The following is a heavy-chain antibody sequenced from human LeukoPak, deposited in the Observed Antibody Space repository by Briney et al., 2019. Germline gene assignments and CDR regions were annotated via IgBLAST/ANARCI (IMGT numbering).Heavy chain of an antibody. Sequence: SVKVSCKASGGTFSSYAISWVRQAPGQGLEWMGGIIPIFGTANYAQKFQGRVTITADESTSTAYMELSSLRSEDTAVYYCARVHPHYDILTGYFDYWGQGTLVTVSS. V-gene: IGHV1-69*13. J-gene: IGHJ4*02. CDR1: GGTFSSYA. CDR2: IIPIFGTA. CDR3: ARVHPHYDILTGYFDY. D-gene: IGHD3-9*01.